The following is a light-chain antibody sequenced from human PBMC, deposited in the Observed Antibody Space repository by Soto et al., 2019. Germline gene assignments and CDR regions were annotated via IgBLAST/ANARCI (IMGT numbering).Light chain of an antibody. CDR1: QSVRSN. CDR3: QPYDNWPRT. J-gene: IGKJ1*01. CDR2: DAS. Sequence: EKVMTQSPATLSVSPGERATLSCRASQSVRSNLAWYQQKPGQPPRLLIYDASTRATGIPSRFSGSGSGTDFTLTISSLKSEDFAVYYCQPYDNWPRTFGQATKVDI. V-gene: IGKV3-15*01.